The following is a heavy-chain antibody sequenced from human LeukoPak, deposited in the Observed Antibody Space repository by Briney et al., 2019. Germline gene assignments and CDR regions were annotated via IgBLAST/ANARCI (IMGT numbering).Heavy chain of an antibody. D-gene: IGHD5-18*01. CDR3: ARDPRRGSYEVDY. Sequence: SETLSLTCTVSGGSISSYYWSWIRQPPGKGLEWIGYIYYSGSTNYNPSLKSRVTISVDTSKNQFSLKLSSVTAADTAVYYCARDPRRGSYEVDYWGQGTLVTVSS. CDR2: IYYSGST. V-gene: IGHV4-59*12. J-gene: IGHJ4*02. CDR1: GGSISSYY.